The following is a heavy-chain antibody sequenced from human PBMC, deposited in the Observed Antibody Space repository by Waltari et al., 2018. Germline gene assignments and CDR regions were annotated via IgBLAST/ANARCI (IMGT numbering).Heavy chain of an antibody. J-gene: IGHJ4*02. CDR2: IWYDGSNK. V-gene: IGHV3-30*18. CDR1: GFTFSSSG. Sequence: QVQLVESGGGVVQPGRSLSLPCAASGFTFSSSGMHWFRQAPGKGLEWVAVIWYDGSNKYYADSVKDRFTISRDNSKNTLYLQMNSLRAEDTAVYYCAKDVEGKYYFDYWGQGTLVTVSS. D-gene: IGHD2-15*01. CDR3: AKDVEGKYYFDY.